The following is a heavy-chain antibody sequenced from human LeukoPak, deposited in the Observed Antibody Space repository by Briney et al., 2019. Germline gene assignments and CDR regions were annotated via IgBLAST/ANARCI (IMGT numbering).Heavy chain of an antibody. CDR1: GGSISSYY. CDR3: ARVTGYRIEDYFDY. V-gene: IGHV4-4*07. D-gene: IGHD6-13*01. Sequence: SETLSLTCTVSGGSISSYYWSWIRQPAGKGLEWIGRIYTSGSTDYNPSLKSRVTMSVDTSKNQFSLKLSSVTAADTAVYYCARVTGYRIEDYFDYWGQGTLVTVSS. J-gene: IGHJ4*02. CDR2: IYTSGST.